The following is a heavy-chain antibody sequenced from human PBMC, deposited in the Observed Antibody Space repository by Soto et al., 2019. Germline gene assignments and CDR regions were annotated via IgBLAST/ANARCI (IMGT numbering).Heavy chain of an antibody. Sequence: ASVKVSCKASGYTFTSYYMHWVRQAPGQGLEWMGIINPSGGSTSYAQKLQGRVTMTRDTSTSTVYMELSSLRSEDTAVYYCARGNSDYYDSSGYYGPWGQGTLVTVPQ. J-gene: IGHJ5*02. CDR1: GYTFTSYY. V-gene: IGHV1-46*03. CDR3: ARGNSDYYDSSGYYGP. CDR2: INPSGGST. D-gene: IGHD3-22*01.